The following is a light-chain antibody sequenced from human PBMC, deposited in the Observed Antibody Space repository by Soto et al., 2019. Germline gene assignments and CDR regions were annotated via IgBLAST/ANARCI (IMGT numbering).Light chain of an antibody. CDR3: VLYIGSGISM. CDR2: STN. V-gene: IGLV8-61*01. J-gene: IGLJ3*02. CDR1: SGSVSTSYY. Sequence: QAVVTQEPSFSVSPGGTVTLTCGSSSGSVSTSYYPSWYQQTPGQAPRTLIYSTNIRSSGVPDRFSGSILGNKAALTITGAQADDESDYYCVLYIGSGISMFGGGTKLTVL.